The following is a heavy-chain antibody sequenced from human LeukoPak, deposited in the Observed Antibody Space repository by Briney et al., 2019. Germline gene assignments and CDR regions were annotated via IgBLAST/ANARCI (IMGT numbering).Heavy chain of an antibody. Sequence: ASVKVSCKASGGTFSSHAISWVRQAPGQGLEWMGGIIPIFGTANYAQKFQGRVTITTDESTSTAYMELSSLRSEDTAVYYCARAAGCSGGSCYPYVPTHQYYFDYWGQGTLVTVSS. CDR1: GGTFSSHA. CDR2: IIPIFGTA. D-gene: IGHD2-15*01. CDR3: ARAAGCSGGSCYPYVPTHQYYFDY. J-gene: IGHJ4*02. V-gene: IGHV1-69*05.